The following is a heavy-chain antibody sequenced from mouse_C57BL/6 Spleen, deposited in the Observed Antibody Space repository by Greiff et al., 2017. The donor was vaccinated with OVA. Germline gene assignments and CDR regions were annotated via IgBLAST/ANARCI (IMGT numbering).Heavy chain of an antibody. D-gene: IGHD2-5*01. Sequence: VQLQQSGPELVKPGDSVKISCKASGYSFTGYFMNWVMQSHGKSLEWIGRINPYNGDTFYNQKFKGKATLTVDKSSSTAHMELRSLTSEDSAVDYCARGDYSNYDAMDYWGQGTSVTVSS. CDR1: GYSFTGYF. CDR3: ARGDYSNYDAMDY. J-gene: IGHJ4*01. CDR2: INPYNGDT. V-gene: IGHV1-20*01.